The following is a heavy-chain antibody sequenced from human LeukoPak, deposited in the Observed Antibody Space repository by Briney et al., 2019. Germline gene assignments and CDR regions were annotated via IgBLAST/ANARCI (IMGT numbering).Heavy chain of an antibody. CDR3: ARDGRYSDYDFDY. V-gene: IGHV3-21*01. CDR1: GFTFTTYT. Sequence: GGSLRLSCVASGFTFTTYTMNWVRQAPGKGLEWVSSISGTSRYIYYVDSVKGGFTISRDNAQNSLYLQMNSLTAEDTAVYYCARDGRYSDYDFDYWGLGTLVTVSS. J-gene: IGHJ4*02. D-gene: IGHD6-25*01. CDR2: ISGTSRYI.